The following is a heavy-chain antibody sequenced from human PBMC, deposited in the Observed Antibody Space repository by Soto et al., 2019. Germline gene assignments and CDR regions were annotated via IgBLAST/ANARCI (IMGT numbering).Heavy chain of an antibody. CDR2: IYWNDEA. CDR3: AHRIAAPGRTLDY. Sequence: QITLKESGPTLVRPTQTLTLTCTVSGFSLSTDAEGVAWIRQPPGKALEWLALIYWNDEARYKSSLNNRLTITKDTSKSQVVLTMTDMAPLDTATYFCAHRIAAPGRTLDYWGQGILVTVSS. V-gene: IGHV2-5*01. CDR1: GFSLSTDAEG. J-gene: IGHJ4*02. D-gene: IGHD6-13*01.